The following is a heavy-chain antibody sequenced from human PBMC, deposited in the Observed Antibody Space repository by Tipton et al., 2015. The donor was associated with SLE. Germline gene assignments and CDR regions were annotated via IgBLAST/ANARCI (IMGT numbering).Heavy chain of an antibody. Sequence: TLSLTCTVSGGAVSSHYWSWIRKPPGTGLEWIGYIFYSGSTNYNPSLKSRVTMSVDTSQNQFSLKLTSVTSADTAMYYCARNVGGVRGALGAFDIWGQGTMVTVSS. V-gene: IGHV4-59*02. CDR1: GGAVSSHY. J-gene: IGHJ3*02. CDR2: IFYSGST. CDR3: ARNVGGVRGALGAFDI. D-gene: IGHD3-10*01.